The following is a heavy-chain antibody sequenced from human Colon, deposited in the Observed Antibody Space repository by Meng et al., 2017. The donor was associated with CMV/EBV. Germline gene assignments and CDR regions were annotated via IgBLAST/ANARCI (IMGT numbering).Heavy chain of an antibody. CDR2: INSDGSST. V-gene: IGHV3-74*01. J-gene: IGHJ4*02. CDR3: ARDFAQPGYGSSTSCPSDY. CDR1: GFTFSSYR. D-gene: IGHD2-2*01. Sequence: GGSLRLSCAASGFTFSSYRMHWVRQAPGKGLVWVSRINSDGSSTSYADSVKGRFTISRDNAKNTLYLQMNSLRAEDTAVYYCARDFAQPGYGSSTSCPSDYWGQGTLVTVSS.